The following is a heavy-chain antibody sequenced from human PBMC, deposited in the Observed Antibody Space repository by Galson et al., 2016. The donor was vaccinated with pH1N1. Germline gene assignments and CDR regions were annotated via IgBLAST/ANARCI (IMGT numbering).Heavy chain of an antibody. D-gene: IGHD3-3*01. V-gene: IGHV1-69-2*01. CDR3: ARDREDYWSGYLFDY. CDR1: KYTFTDNY. CDR2: VDPDDGET. Sequence: VKVSCKVSKYTFTDNYMHWVQQAPGRGLEYMGLVDPDDGETIYAEKFQGRVTITADTSTDTAYLELSSLRSEDTAVYYCARDREDYWSGYLFDYWGQGTLVTVAS. J-gene: IGHJ4*02.